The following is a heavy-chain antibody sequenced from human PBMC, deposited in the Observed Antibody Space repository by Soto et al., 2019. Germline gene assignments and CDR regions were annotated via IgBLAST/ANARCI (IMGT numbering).Heavy chain of an antibody. V-gene: IGHV2-5*02. D-gene: IGHD6-13*01. J-gene: IGHJ4*02. Sequence: QITLKESGPTLVKPTQTLTLTCTFSGFSLSSSGVGVGWIRQPPRKALEWLALIYWDDDKRYNPSLNNRPTITTDPPKNPVVLTMTNMDPVDTATYYCAHTPYTGSTYSFDYWGQGTLVTVSS. CDR2: IYWDDDK. CDR1: GFSLSSSGVG. CDR3: AHTPYTGSTYSFDY.